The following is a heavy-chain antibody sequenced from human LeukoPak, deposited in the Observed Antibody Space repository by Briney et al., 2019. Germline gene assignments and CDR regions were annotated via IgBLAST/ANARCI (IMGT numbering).Heavy chain of an antibody. CDR2: ISSNGGST. V-gene: IGHV3-64*01. CDR3: ARGHSSSYYYYMDV. D-gene: IGHD6-6*01. Sequence: GGSLRLSCAASGFTFSSYAMHWVRQAPGKGLEYVSAISSNGGSTYYANSVKGRFTISRDNSKNTLYLQMGSLRAEDMAVYYCARGHSSSYYYYMDVWGKGTTVTVSS. CDR1: GFTFSSYA. J-gene: IGHJ6*03.